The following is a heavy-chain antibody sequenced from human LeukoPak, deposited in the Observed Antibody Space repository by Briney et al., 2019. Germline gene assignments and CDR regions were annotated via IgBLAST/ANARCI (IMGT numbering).Heavy chain of an antibody. J-gene: IGHJ3*02. Sequence: TSETLSLTCAVYGGSFSGYYWNWIRQPPGKGLEWIGEINHSGSTNYTPSLKSRVTISVDTSKNQFSLKLSSVTAADTAVYYCARGGAPYYDFWSGYSPAHAFDIWGQGTMVTVSS. CDR3: ARGGAPYYDFWSGYSPAHAFDI. V-gene: IGHV4-34*01. CDR2: INHSGST. D-gene: IGHD3-3*01. CDR1: GGSFSGYY.